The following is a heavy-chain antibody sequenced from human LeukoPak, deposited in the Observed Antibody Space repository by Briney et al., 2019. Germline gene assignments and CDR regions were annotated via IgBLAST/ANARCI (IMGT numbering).Heavy chain of an antibody. J-gene: IGHJ6*02. D-gene: IGHD2-2*01. CDR2: KNPNSGNT. CDR3: ARYCSSTSCYYYYGMDV. V-gene: IGHV1-8*01. Sequence: ASVKVSCKASGYTFTSYDINWVRQATGQGLEWMGWKNPNSGNTGYAQKFQGRVTMTRNTSISTAYMELSSLRSEDTAVYYCARYCSSTSCYYYYGMDVWGQGTTVTVSS. CDR1: GYTFTSYD.